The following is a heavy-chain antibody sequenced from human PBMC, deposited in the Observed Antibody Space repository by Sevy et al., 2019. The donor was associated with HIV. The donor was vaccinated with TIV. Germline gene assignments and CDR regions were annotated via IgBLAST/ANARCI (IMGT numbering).Heavy chain of an antibody. CDR1: GGSFSGYY. Sequence: SETLSLTCAVYGGSFSGYYWSWIRQPPGKGLEWIGEINHSVSTNYNPSLKSRVTISVDTSKNQFSLKLSSVTAADTAVYYCAREPYYDFWSGYYLPPYYYYYGMDVWGQGTTVTVSS. CDR3: AREPYYDFWSGYYLPPYYYYYGMDV. V-gene: IGHV4-34*01. CDR2: INHSVST. D-gene: IGHD3-3*01. J-gene: IGHJ6*02.